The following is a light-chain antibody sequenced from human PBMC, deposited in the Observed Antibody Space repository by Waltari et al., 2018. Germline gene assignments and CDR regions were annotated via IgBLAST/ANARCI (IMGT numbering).Light chain of an antibody. CDR3: QQFDISPHT. Sequence: EIVLKQSPGTLSLSPGERATLSCRASQSVRSNYLAWYQQKPGQAPSLLIYGASSRATDIPDRFSGTGSGTDFTLTISGLEPEDFAVYYCQQFDISPHTFGQVTKVEIK. CDR1: QSVRSNY. J-gene: IGKJ1*01. CDR2: GAS. V-gene: IGKV3-20*01.